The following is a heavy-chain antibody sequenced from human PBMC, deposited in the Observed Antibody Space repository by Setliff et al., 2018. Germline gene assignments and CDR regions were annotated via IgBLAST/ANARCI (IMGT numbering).Heavy chain of an antibody. D-gene: IGHD3-22*01. J-gene: IGHJ4*02. Sequence: GGSLRLSCAASGFMFSRYAMSWVRQAPGRGLEWVSSFSGDYNNTYYKDSVKGRFTVSRDNSKNTLHLQMNSLKDEDTALYYCARRGDSGGFDSWGQGTLVTVSS. CDR1: GFMFSRYA. V-gene: IGHV3-23*01. CDR2: FSGDYNNT. CDR3: ARRGDSGGFDS.